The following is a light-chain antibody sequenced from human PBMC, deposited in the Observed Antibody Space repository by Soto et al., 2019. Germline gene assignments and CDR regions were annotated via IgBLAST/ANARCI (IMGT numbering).Light chain of an antibody. CDR3: SSYTSSSTLVV. CDR1: SSDVGGYNY. J-gene: IGLJ2*01. CDR2: EVS. V-gene: IGLV2-14*01. Sequence: QSALTQPASVSGSPGQSITISCTGTSSDVGGYNYVYWYQQHPRKAPKLMIYEVSNRPSGVSNRFSGSKSGNTASLTIAGLQAEDEADYYCSSYTSSSTLVVFGGGTKLTVL.